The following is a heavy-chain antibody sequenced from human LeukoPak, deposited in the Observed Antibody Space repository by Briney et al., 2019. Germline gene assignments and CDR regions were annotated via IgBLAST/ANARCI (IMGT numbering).Heavy chain of an antibody. Sequence: ASVKVSCKASGYTFTGYYMHWVQQAPGQGLEWMGWINPKSGGTNSAQKFQGRVTLTRDTSISTAYMELSSLRSDDTAVYYCARADKVVPAGFVDYWGQGTLVTVSS. V-gene: IGHV1-2*02. D-gene: IGHD2-2*01. J-gene: IGHJ4*02. CDR3: ARADKVVPAGFVDY. CDR2: INPKSGGT. CDR1: GYTFTGYY.